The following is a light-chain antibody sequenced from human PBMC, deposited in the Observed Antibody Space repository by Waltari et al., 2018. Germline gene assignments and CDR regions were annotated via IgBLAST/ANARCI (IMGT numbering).Light chain of an antibody. V-gene: IGKV1-39*01. CDR2: GTS. CDR1: QSISSD. CDR3: QQSYSTPPT. Sequence: DIQMTQSPSSLSAYVGDRVTITCRASQSISSDLNWYQQKPGKAPKLLISGTSNLQSGVPSGFIGSGSGTDFTLTINSLQPLDSATYYCQQSYSTPPTFGGGTKVEI. J-gene: IGKJ4*01.